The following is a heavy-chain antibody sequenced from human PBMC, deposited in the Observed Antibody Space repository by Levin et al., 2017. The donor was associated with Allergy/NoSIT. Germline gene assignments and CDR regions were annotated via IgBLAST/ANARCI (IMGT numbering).Heavy chain of an antibody. Sequence: GESLKISCKASGYTFTSYGISWVRQAPGQGLEWMGWISAYNGNTNYAQKLQGRVTMTTDTSTSTAYMELRSLRSDDTAVYYCARDRSGSYLGYYYGMDVWGQGTTVTVSS. D-gene: IGHD1-26*01. J-gene: IGHJ6*02. V-gene: IGHV1-18*01. CDR1: GYTFTSYG. CDR3: ARDRSGSYLGYYYGMDV. CDR2: ISAYNGNT.